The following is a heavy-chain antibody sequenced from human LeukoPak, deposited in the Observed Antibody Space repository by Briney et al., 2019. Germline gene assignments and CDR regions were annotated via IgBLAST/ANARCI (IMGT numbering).Heavy chain of an antibody. J-gene: IGHJ4*02. CDR3: ARVLTVTTPFDY. CDR1: GGSFSGYY. D-gene: IGHD4-17*01. V-gene: IGHV4-34*01. CDR2: INHGGST. Sequence: PSETLSLTCAVYGGSFSGYYWSWIRQPPGKGLEWIGEINHGGSTNYNPSLKSRVTISVDTSKNQFSLKLSSVTAADTAVYYCARVLTVTTPFDYWGQGTLVTVSS.